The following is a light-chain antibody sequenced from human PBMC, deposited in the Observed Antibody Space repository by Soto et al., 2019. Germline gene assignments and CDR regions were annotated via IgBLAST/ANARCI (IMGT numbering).Light chain of an antibody. CDR1: QSVSSN. J-gene: IGKJ2*01. Sequence: EIVMTQSPATLSVSPGERATLSCRASQSVSSNLAWYQQKPGQAPRLLIYGASTRATGIPARFSGSGSGTEFTLPVSSLQAEDLAVYYCQQYNNWPPYPFGQGTKLEIK. V-gene: IGKV3-15*01. CDR2: GAS. CDR3: QQYNNWPPYP.